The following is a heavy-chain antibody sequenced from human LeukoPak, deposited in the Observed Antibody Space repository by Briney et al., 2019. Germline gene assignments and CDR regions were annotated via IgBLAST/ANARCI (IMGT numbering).Heavy chain of an antibody. D-gene: IGHD1-26*01. CDR1: GFTFSRYS. Sequence: GGSLRLSCAASGFTFSRYSMNWVRQAPGKGLEWVSSISSSSSQIYYADSVTGRFTISRDHAKNSLYLQMNSLRAEDTAVYYCARVRGSYFPVFDYWGLGTLVTVSS. CDR2: ISSSSSQI. V-gene: IGHV3-21*01. J-gene: IGHJ4*02. CDR3: ARVRGSYFPVFDY.